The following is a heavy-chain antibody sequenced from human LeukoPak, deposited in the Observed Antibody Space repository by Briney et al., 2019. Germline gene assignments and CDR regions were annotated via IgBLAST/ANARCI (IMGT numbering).Heavy chain of an antibody. V-gene: IGHV4-31*03. J-gene: IGHJ4*02. D-gene: IGHD2-21*02. CDR1: GGSISSGAFH. Sequence: PSETLSLTCTVSGGSISSGAFHWSWIRQHPGKGLEWIGYIYDSGSTYYTPSLKSRVIISVDTSKNQFSLKLSSVTAADTAVYYCARGRGVVTATTYYFDYWGQGTLVTVSS. CDR3: ARGRGVVTATTYYFDY. CDR2: IYDSGST.